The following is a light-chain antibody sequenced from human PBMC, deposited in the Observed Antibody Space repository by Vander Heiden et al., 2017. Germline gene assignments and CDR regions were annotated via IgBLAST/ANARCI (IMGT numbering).Light chain of an antibody. J-gene: IGKJ4*01. CDR3: QQSDSTLLT. CDR2: AAS. Sequence: DTQLTQSPSSLSAPVGDRLTITCRASQSISSYLNWYQHKPGIAPKLLIYAASSFQMGVPSRFSGSGSGTDFTLSISSLLPEEFATYFSQQSDSTLLTFGGGTKVEIK. V-gene: IGKV1-39*01. CDR1: QSISSY.